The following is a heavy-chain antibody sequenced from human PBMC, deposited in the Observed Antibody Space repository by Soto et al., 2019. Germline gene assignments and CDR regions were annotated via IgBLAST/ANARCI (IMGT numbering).Heavy chain of an antibody. CDR1: VGTFSSYA. D-gene: IGHD3-22*01. CDR2: IIPIFGTA. J-gene: IGHJ5*02. Sequence: QVQLVQSGAEVKKPGSSGKASCKASVGTFSSYAISWVQQAPGKGLGGMGGIIPIFGTANYAQKFQGRVTITADETTSTAYMELSSLRSEDTAVYYCARDRGPSSGYYPYWFDPWGQGTLVTVST. CDR3: ARDRGPSSGYYPYWFDP. V-gene: IGHV1-69*12.